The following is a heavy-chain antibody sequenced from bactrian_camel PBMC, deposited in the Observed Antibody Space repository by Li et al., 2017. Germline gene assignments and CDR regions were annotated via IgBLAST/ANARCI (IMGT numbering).Heavy chain of an antibody. CDR1: GFAFSSDW. Sequence: QLVESGGALVQPGGSLRLSCAASGFAFSSDWIHWVRQAPGKGLESVSLITPLGDTYYADSVRGRFTISRDNAKNTLYLQMNSLKPEDTAMYYCARTDRSTCPSLCPIDKYKNAYWGQGTQVTVS. CDR2: ITPLGDT. J-gene: IGHJ4*01. CDR3: ARTDRSTCPSLCPIDKYKNAY. D-gene: IGHD3*01. V-gene: IGHV3S1*01.